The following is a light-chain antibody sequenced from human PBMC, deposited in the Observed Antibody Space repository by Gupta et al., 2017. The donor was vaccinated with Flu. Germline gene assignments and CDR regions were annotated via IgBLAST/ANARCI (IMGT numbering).Light chain of an antibody. Sequence: RATLSCRASQSVSNYLAWYKQKPGQGPRLLIYDASNRATGIPARFSGSGSGTDFTLTISSLEPEDSAVYYCQERSKWPPTVTFGQGTRLEIK. CDR2: DAS. J-gene: IGKJ5*01. V-gene: IGKV3-11*01. CDR3: QERSKWPPTVT. CDR1: QSVSNY.